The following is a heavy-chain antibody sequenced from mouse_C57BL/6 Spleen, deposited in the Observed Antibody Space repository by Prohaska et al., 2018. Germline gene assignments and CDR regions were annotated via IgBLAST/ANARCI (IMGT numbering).Heavy chain of an antibody. V-gene: IGHV1-19*01. D-gene: IGHD2-4*01. CDR2: SNPYNGST. J-gene: IGHJ2*01. Sequence: HGKSREWIGVSNPYNGSTRYNQKFKGKATLTVDKSSSTAYMELNSLTSEDSAFCYCARSDYDGYYFDYWGQGTTLTVSS. CDR3: ARSDYDGYYFDY.